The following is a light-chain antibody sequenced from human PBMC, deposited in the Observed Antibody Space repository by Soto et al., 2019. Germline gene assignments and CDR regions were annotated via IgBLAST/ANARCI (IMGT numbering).Light chain of an antibody. CDR3: QQYDNWLT. V-gene: IGKV3-15*01. CDR1: QSVSTK. Sequence: EVVMTQSPATLSVSPGESATLSCRASQSVSTKLAWYQQKPGQAPRLLIYGASTRATGIPARFSGSGSGTEFTLTISSLQSEDFAVYYCQQYDNWLTVGGGTKLEIK. J-gene: IGKJ4*01. CDR2: GAS.